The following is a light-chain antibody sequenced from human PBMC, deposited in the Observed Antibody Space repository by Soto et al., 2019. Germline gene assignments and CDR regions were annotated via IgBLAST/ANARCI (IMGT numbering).Light chain of an antibody. CDR1: QTVTNY. V-gene: IGKV1-39*01. Sequence: DIQMTQSPSSLSAAVGDRVTITCRASQTVTNYLYWYHQQPGEAPKLLIHSTSTLQTEVPSRFSGSGSGTDFTLTINSLQPEDFGTYYCQQSYSFPRTFGQGTK. CDR3: QQSYSFPRT. CDR2: STS. J-gene: IGKJ1*01.